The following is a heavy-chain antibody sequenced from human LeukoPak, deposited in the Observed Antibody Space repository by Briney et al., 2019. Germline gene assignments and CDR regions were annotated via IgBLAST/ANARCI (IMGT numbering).Heavy chain of an antibody. V-gene: IGHV4-39*01. CDR1: GGSISSSSYY. CDR2: IYYSGTT. D-gene: IGHD5-18*01. J-gene: IGHJ5*02. Sequence: PSETLSLTCTVSGGSISSSSYYWGWIRQPPGKGLEWIGSIYYSGTTYYNPSLKSRVTISVDTSKNQFSLKLSSVTAADTAVYYCARGRRIQLWTRWASNWFDPWGQGTLVTVSS. CDR3: ARGRRIQLWTRWASNWFDP.